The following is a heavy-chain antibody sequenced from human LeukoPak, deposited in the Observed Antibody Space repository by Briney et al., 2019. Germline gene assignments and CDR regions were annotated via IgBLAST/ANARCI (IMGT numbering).Heavy chain of an antibody. Sequence: SETLSLTCTVSGGSISSSSYYWGWIRQPPGKGLEWIGSIYYSGSTYYNPSLKSRVTISVDTSKNQFPLKLSSVTAADTAVYYCAREFYSNYGWFDPWGQGTLVTVSS. D-gene: IGHD4-11*01. CDR2: IYYSGST. J-gene: IGHJ5*02. CDR3: AREFYSNYGWFDP. V-gene: IGHV4-39*06. CDR1: GGSISSSSYY.